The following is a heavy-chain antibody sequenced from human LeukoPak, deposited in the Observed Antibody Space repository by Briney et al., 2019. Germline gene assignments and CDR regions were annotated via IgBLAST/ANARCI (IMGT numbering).Heavy chain of an antibody. Sequence: SETLSLTCTVSGGSISSSSYYWGWIRQPPGKGLEWIGSFYYSGSTYYNPSLKSRVTISVDTSKNQFSLKLRSVTAADTAVYYCAREWNKYGSGSYFKLWGQGTLVTVSS. CDR1: GGSISSSSYY. V-gene: IGHV4-39*07. J-gene: IGHJ4*02. D-gene: IGHD3-10*01. CDR2: FYYSGST. CDR3: AREWNKYGSGSYFKL.